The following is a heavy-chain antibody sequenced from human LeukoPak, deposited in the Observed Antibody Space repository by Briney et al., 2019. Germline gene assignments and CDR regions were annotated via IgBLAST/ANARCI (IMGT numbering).Heavy chain of an antibody. CDR1: GYSISSGYY. V-gene: IGHV4-38-2*02. CDR3: ARDQGYSSGWLIYYMDV. CDR2: IYHSGST. D-gene: IGHD6-19*01. Sequence: SETLSLTCTVSGYSISSGYYWGWIRQPPGKGLEWIGSIYHSGSTYYNPSLKSRGTISVDTSKNQFSLKLSSVTAADTAVYYCARDQGYSSGWLIYYMDVWGKRTTVTVSS. J-gene: IGHJ6*03.